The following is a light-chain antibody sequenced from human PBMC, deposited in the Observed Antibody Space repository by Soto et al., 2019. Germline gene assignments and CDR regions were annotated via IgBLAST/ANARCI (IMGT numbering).Light chain of an antibody. CDR3: HQYQTSPWT. Sequence: ETVLTQSPGTLSLSPGETAIVSCRASQSLANSRLAWYRQKPGQAPRLLIYDVSRRATGIPDGFSGSGSGTDFTLSISRLEPEDFAVYFCHQYQTSPWTFGRGTKVDIK. V-gene: IGKV3-20*01. CDR1: QSLANSR. CDR2: DVS. J-gene: IGKJ1*01.